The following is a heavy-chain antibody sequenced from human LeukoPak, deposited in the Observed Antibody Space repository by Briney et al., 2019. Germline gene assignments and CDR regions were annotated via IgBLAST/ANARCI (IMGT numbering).Heavy chain of an antibody. J-gene: IGHJ6*02. CDR2: ISAYNGNT. CDR1: GYTFTSYG. CDR3: ARDLRGTTVTAYYYYDGMDV. Sequence: ASVKVSCKASGYTFTSYGISWVRQAPGQGLEWMGWISAYNGNTNYAQKLQGRVTMTTDTSTSTAYMKLRSLRSDDTAVYYCARDLRGTTVTAYYYYDGMDVWGQGTTVTVSS. V-gene: IGHV1-18*01. D-gene: IGHD4-17*01.